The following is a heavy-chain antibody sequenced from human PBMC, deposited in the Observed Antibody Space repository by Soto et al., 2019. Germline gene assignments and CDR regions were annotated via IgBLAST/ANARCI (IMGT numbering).Heavy chain of an antibody. J-gene: IGHJ6*02. CDR1: GFTFGDYA. CDR3: TTNYYYGSGSYYRQGGTQTKTYYYYGMDV. CDR2: IRSKAYGGTT. Sequence: PGGSLRLSCTASGFTFGDYAMSWVRQAPGKGLKWVGFIRSKAYGGTTEYAASVKGRFTISRDDSKSIAYLQMNSLKTEDTAVYYCTTNYYYGSGSYYRQGGTQTKTYYYYGMDVWGQGTTVTVSS. V-gene: IGHV3-49*04. D-gene: IGHD3-10*01.